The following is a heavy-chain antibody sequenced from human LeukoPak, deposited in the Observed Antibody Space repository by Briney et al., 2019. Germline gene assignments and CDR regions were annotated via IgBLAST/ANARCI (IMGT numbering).Heavy chain of an antibody. Sequence: SQTLSLTCAISGDTVSSKSAAWNWIRQSPSRGLEWLGRTCYRSKWYNDYAVSVKSRITINPDTSKNQFSLQLNSVTAADTAVYYCARHTFGSGSYYNVGYWGQGTLVTVSS. CDR2: TCYRSKWYN. V-gene: IGHV6-1*01. CDR1: GDTVSSKSAA. D-gene: IGHD3-10*01. J-gene: IGHJ4*02. CDR3: ARHTFGSGSYYNVGY.